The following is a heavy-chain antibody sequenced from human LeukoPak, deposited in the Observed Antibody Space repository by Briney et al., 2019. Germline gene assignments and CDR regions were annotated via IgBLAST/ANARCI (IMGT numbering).Heavy chain of an antibody. CDR3: ARGRWELLGMDV. J-gene: IGHJ6*02. V-gene: IGHV1-8*01. CDR1: GYTFTSYD. D-gene: IGHD1-26*01. CDR2: MNPNSGNT. Sequence: ASVKVSCKASGYTFTSYDINWVRQATGQGLEWMGWMNPNSGNTGYAQKFQGRVTMTRNTSISTAYMELSSLRSEDTAVYYCARGRWELLGMDVWGQGTTVTVSS.